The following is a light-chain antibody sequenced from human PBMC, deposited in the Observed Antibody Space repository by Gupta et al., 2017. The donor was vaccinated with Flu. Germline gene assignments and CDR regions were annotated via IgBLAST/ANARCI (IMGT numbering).Light chain of an antibody. J-gene: IGLJ3*02. V-gene: IGLV3-19*01. Sequence: SSELTQDPAVSVAFGQPVRITCQGDSLRTYYATWYQQKPGQAPLVVVFGKNNRPSGIPDRFSGSTSGNTASLTITGAQAEDGADYYCNSRDSSGNRWVFGGGTRLTVL. CDR3: NSRDSSGNRWV. CDR1: SLRTYY. CDR2: GKN.